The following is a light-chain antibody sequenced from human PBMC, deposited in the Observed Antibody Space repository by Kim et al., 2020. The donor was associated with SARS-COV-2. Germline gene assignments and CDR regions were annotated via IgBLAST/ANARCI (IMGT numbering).Light chain of an antibody. V-gene: IGLV1-51*01. CDR3: GTWDASLRV. J-gene: IGLJ3*02. Sequence: QSVLTQPPSVSAAPGQKVTISCSGGSSNIENHYISWYQLLPGRTPKLLIYDNNRRPSGIPDRFTCSKSGTSATLDITGLQTGDEATYYCGTWDASLRVFGGGTKLTVL. CDR2: DNN. CDR1: SSNIENHY.